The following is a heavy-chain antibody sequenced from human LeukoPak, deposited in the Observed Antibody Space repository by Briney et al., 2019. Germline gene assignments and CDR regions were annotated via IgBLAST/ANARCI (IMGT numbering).Heavy chain of an antibody. V-gene: IGHV3-23*01. Sequence: GGSLRLSCAASGFTFSSYAMSWVRQPPGKGLEWVSGISGSGDNTYYADSVKGRFTISRDNSKKTLYLHLNSLRVEDAAVYYCAKGRFARYYDSRNHFDYWGQGTLVTVSS. CDR1: GFTFSSYA. J-gene: IGHJ4*02. CDR3: AKGRFARYYDSRNHFDY. D-gene: IGHD3-22*01. CDR2: ISGSGDNT.